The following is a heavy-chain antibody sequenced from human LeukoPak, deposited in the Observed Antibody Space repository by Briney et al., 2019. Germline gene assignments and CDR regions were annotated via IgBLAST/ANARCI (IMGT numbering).Heavy chain of an antibody. J-gene: IGHJ4*02. Sequence: SVTVSCMASVGTFSIYAISWVRQAPGQGLEWMGGIIPIFGTANYAQKFQGRVTITADESTSTAYMELSSLRSEDTAVYYCARRGITMVRGVIMYRYYFDYWGQGTLVTVSS. D-gene: IGHD3-10*01. V-gene: IGHV1-69*13. CDR1: VGTFSIYA. CDR3: ARRGITMVRGVIMYRYYFDY. CDR2: IIPIFGTA.